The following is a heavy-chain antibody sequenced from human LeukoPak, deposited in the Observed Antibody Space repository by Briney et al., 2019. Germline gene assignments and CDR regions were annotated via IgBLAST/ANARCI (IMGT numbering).Heavy chain of an antibody. Sequence: PSETLSLTCTVSGGSISSYYWSWIRQPPGKGLEWIGYIYYSGSTDYNPSLKSRVTISVDTSKNQFSLKLSSVTAADTATYYCARHRDDGCNVFVGYSYYYYMDVWGKGTTVTVSS. CDR1: GGSISSYY. V-gene: IGHV4-59*01. CDR3: ARHRDDGCNVFVGYSYYYYMDV. CDR2: IYYSGST. D-gene: IGHD4-23*01. J-gene: IGHJ6*03.